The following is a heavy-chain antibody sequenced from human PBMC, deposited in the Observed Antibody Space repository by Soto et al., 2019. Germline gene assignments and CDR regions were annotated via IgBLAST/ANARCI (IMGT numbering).Heavy chain of an antibody. CDR1: GFTVSSNY. Sequence: PGGSLRLSCAASGFTVSSNYMSWVRQAPGKGLEWVSVIYSGGSTYYADSVKGRFTISRDNSKNTLYLQMNSLRGEDTAVYYCARVMERGSGWYRSSPGYFDYWGQGTLVTVSS. J-gene: IGHJ4*02. D-gene: IGHD6-19*01. V-gene: IGHV3-66*01. CDR3: ARVMERGSGWYRSSPGYFDY. CDR2: IYSGGST.